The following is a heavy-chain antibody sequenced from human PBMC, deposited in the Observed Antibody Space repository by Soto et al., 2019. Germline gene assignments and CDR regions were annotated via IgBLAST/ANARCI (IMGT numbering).Heavy chain of an antibody. V-gene: IGHV3-15*01. CDR2: IKSKTDGETT. CDR3: TLQIVVVTSVHNYFNH. Sequence: EVQLVDSGGGMVKPGGSLTLSCAASGFTFSNAWMSWVRQAPGKGLEWVGRIKSKTDGETTDYAAPVKGRLTISRDDSKNTMYLQMNSLQIEDTAVYYCTLQIVVVTSVHNYFNHWGQGTLVTFSS. D-gene: IGHD2-21*02. CDR1: GFTFSNAW. J-gene: IGHJ4*02.